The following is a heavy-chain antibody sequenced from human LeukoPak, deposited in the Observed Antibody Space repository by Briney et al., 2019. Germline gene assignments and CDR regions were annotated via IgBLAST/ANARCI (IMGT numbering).Heavy chain of an antibody. CDR2: IYHSGST. V-gene: IGHV4-38-2*01. CDR1: GYSISSGYY. D-gene: IGHD2-21*02. Sequence: SETLSLTCAVSGYSISSGYYWGWIRQPPGKGLEWIGRIYHSGSTYYNPSLKSRVTISVDTSKNQFSLKLSSVTAADTAVYYCARHSTVVVTAGYFDLWGRGTLVTVSS. CDR3: ARHSTVVVTAGYFDL. J-gene: IGHJ2*01.